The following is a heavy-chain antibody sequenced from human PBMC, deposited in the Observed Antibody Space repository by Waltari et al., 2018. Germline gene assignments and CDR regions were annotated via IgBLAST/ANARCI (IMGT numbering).Heavy chain of an antibody. CDR3: ARGGGSVSAAQGNPPNWFDP. J-gene: IGHJ5*02. V-gene: IGHV4-39*07. CDR2: IFYMGRT. CDR1: GGSISNRDYY. Sequence: QLQLQESGPGLVKPSETLSLTCIVSGGSISNRDYYWGWIRQPPGKGLEWLGSIFYMGRTFLKPSLKSRVFMSVETSNKVFSLKLRSVTAADTAMYFCARGGGSVSAAQGNPPNWFDPWGQGTRVTVS. D-gene: IGHD2-2*01.